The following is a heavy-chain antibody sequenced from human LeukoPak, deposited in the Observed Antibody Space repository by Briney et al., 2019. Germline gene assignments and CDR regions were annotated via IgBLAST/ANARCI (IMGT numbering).Heavy chain of an antibody. J-gene: IGHJ4*02. V-gene: IGHV1-18*01. D-gene: IGHD4-17*01. CDR1: GYTFTSYG. CDR3: ARDAVIYGDYGRGFDY. CDR2: ISAYNGNT. Sequence: ASVKVSCKASGYTFTSYGISWVRQAPGQGLEWVGWISAYNGNTNYAQKLQGRVTMTTDTSTSTAYMELRSLRSDDTAVYYCARDAVIYGDYGRGFDYWGQGTLVIVSS.